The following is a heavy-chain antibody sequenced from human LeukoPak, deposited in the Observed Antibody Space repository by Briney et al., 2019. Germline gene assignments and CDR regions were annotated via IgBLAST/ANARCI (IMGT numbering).Heavy chain of an antibody. CDR2: INSDGSST. D-gene: IGHD3-3*01. CDR3: ARDRDDFWSGYYLYYYYGMDV. J-gene: IGHJ6*02. CDR1: GFTFSSYW. Sequence: GGSLRLSCAASGFTFSSYWMHWVRQAPGKGLVWVSRINSDGSSTSYADSVKGRFTISRDNAKNTLYLQMSSLRAEDTAVYYCARDRDDFWSGYYLYYYYGMDVWGQGTTVTVSS. V-gene: IGHV3-74*01.